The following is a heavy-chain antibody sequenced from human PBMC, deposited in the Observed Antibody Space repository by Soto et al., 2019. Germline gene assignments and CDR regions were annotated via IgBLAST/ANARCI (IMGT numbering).Heavy chain of an antibody. V-gene: IGHV3-43*01. Sequence: PGGSLRLSCAASGFTFDDYAMHWVRQAPGKGLEWIALISWDGGSTFYADSVKGRFTISRDNSKNSLYLEMSSLRPDDTALYYCAKDVGEGDGHWGRGTLVTVSS. CDR2: ISWDGGST. J-gene: IGHJ4*02. CDR1: GFTFDDYA. CDR3: AKDVGEGDGH.